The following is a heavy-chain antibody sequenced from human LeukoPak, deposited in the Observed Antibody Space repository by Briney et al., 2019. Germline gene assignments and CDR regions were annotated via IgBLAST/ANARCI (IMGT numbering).Heavy chain of an antibody. Sequence: ASVKVSCKGSRYTFTSYYMHWVRQAPGQGLEWMGIINPSGGSTSYAQKFQGRVTMTRDMSTSTDYMELTSLRSEDTAVYYCARDNSVEDTALWSDPWGQGTLVTVSS. D-gene: IGHD4-23*01. V-gene: IGHV1-46*01. CDR2: INPSGGST. CDR1: RYTFTSYY. CDR3: ARDNSVEDTALWSDP. J-gene: IGHJ5*02.